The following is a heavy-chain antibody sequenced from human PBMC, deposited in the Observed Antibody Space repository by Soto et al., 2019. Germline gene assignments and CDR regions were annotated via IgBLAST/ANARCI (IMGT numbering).Heavy chain of an antibody. CDR1: GYIFVNYG. V-gene: IGHV1-18*01. J-gene: IGHJ6*02. CDR3: VMVDNYVTPTPQDV. Sequence: QVQLVQSGDEVKKPGASVKVSCKASGYIFVNYGIAWVRQAPGQRLEWMGWISPYTGNTHSATKVQGRLTMTTDTSTITAYMDLGSLTSDDTAVYYCVMVDNYVTPTPQDVLGQGTTVTVSS. D-gene: IGHD3-16*01. CDR2: ISPYTGNT.